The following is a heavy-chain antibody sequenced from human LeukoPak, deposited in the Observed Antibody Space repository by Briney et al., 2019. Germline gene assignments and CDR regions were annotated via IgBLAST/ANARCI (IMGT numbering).Heavy chain of an antibody. CDR3: AKQSYARSLGE. CDR2: TNSGGSST. V-gene: IGHV3-23*01. J-gene: IGHJ4*02. D-gene: IGHD2-8*01. Sequence: GGSLRLSCATSGFPFSDFSMSWVRQAPGKGLEWISTTNSGGSSTDYAESVKGRFTISRDNSRNTLYLQMSSLRVEDTAMYYCAKQSYARSLGEGGPGTLVTVSS. CDR1: GFPFSDFS.